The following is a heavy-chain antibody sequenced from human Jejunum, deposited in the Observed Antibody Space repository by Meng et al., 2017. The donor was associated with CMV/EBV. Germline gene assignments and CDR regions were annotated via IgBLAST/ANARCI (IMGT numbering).Heavy chain of an antibody. V-gene: IGHV1-69*05. Sequence: ASEGSFRSDDVRWVRQAPGQGIEWMGGIITIFDTPNYAQRVQGRVTITTDEYTSTAYMELSSLRSEDTAVYYCARPTYYFYGMDVWGQGTTVTVSS. J-gene: IGHJ6*02. CDR1: EGSFRSDD. CDR3: ARPTYYFYGMDV. CDR2: IITIFDTP.